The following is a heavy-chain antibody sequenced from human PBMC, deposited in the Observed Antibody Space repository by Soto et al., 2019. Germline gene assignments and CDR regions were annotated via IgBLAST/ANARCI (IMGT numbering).Heavy chain of an antibody. Sequence: GGSLRLSCAASGFTFSSYWMHWVRQAPGKGLVWVSRINSDGSSTSYADSVKGRFTISRDNAKNTLYLQMNSLRAEDTAVYYCARAKGRNYYGSGSYYNGGYYYYMDVWGKGTTVTVSS. CDR3: ARAKGRNYYGSGSYYNGGYYYYMDV. V-gene: IGHV3-74*01. CDR1: GFTFSSYW. J-gene: IGHJ6*03. D-gene: IGHD3-10*01. CDR2: INSDGSST.